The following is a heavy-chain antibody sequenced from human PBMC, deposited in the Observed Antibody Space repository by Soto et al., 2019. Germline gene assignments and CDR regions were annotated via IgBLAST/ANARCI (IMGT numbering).Heavy chain of an antibody. J-gene: IGHJ5*02. CDR3: ARGNVANYFEP. V-gene: IGHV5-51*01. CDR1: GYKFANYW. D-gene: IGHD1-7*01. Sequence: GESLKISCQSCGYKFANYWCVWVRQMPGKGLEWMGIIYPSDSTVKYSPSVQGQVTMSVDKSISTAYLQWSSLKASDAAVYYCARGNVANYFEPWGQGTPVTVSS. CDR2: IYPSDSTV.